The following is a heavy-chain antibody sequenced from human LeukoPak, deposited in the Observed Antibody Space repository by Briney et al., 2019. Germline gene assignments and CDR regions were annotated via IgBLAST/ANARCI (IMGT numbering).Heavy chain of an antibody. CDR2: ISYDGSNK. CDR1: GFTFDDYA. D-gene: IGHD6-19*01. CDR3: ARDAVRRIAVAGTFDY. V-gene: IGHV3-30-3*01. Sequence: GGSLRLSCAASGFTFDDYAMHWVRQAPGKGLEWVAVISYDGSNKYYADSVKGRFTISRDNSKNTLYLQMNSLRAEDTAVYYCARDAVRRIAVAGTFDYWGQGTLVTVSS. J-gene: IGHJ4*02.